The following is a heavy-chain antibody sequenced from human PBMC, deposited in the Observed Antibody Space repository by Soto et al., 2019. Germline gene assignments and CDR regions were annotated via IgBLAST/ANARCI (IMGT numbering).Heavy chain of an antibody. D-gene: IGHD3-10*01. J-gene: IGHJ3*01. Sequence: QVQLVEAGGGLVKPGGSLRLSCTASGFTFSEFYMSWIRHAPGKGLEWVSDISRSAANIYYSDSVKGRFTISRDNAKNTLNLQMNSLRAEDTAAYYCVRSLSEEWFGEHPVRGQGTLVTVTA. V-gene: IGHV3-11*01. CDR2: ISRSAANI. CDR1: GFTFSEFY. CDR3: VRSLSEEWFGEHPV.